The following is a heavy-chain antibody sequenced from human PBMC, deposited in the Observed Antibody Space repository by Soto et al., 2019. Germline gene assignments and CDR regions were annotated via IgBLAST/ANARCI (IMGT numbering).Heavy chain of an antibody. D-gene: IGHD3-22*01. V-gene: IGHV3-74*01. CDR2: INSDGSST. J-gene: IGHJ4*02. Sequence: GGSLRLSCAASGFTFSSYWMHWVRQAPGKGLVWVSRINSDGSSTSYADSVKGRFTISRDNAKNMLDLQMNSLRAEDTAVYYCARVASSGYYDSSGYYPFDYWGQGTLVTVSS. CDR1: GFTFSSYW. CDR3: ARVASSGYYDSSGYYPFDY.